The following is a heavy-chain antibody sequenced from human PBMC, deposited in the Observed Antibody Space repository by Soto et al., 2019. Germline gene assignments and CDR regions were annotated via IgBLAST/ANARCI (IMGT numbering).Heavy chain of an antibody. J-gene: IGHJ3*02. CDR2: INHSGST. D-gene: IGHD6-13*01. Sequence: PSETLSLTCAVYGGSFSGYYWSWIRQPPGKGLEWIGEINHSGSTNYNPSLKSRVTISVDTSKNQFSLKLSSVTAADTAVYYCARGLSTRFRQLVLDAFDIWGQGTMVTVSS. CDR1: GGSFSGYY. CDR3: ARGLSTRFRQLVLDAFDI. V-gene: IGHV4-34*01.